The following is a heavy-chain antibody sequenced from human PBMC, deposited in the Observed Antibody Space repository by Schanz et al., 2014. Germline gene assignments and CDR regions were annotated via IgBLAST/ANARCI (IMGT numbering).Heavy chain of an antibody. CDR3: IWGGTQPDH. CDR2: LSWNRRSV. V-gene: IGHV3-9*01. D-gene: IGHD7-27*01. Sequence: GFTFEDYAMHWVRQVPGKGLEWVTGLSWNRRSVGYADSVKGRFTISRYNANNTLDMQMTSPRVQAKAVYYRIWGGTQPDHWAQATL. CDR1: GFTFEDYA. J-gene: IGHJ4*02.